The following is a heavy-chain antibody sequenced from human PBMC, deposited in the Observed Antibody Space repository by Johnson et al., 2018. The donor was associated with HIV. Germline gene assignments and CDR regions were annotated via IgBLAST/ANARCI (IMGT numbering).Heavy chain of an antibody. CDR2: IWADGSNT. V-gene: IGHV3-33*06. CDR3: AKHNGNSLYWYAFDI. J-gene: IGHJ3*02. Sequence: QVQLVESGGGVVRPGGSLRLSCAASGFTFDDYGMSWVRQAPGKGLEWVAIIWADGSNTYCADSVKGRFTISRDNSKNTLYLQMDSLRAEDTAVYYCAKHNGNSLYWYAFDIWGQGTMVTVSS. D-gene: IGHD5/OR15-5a*01. CDR1: GFTFDDYG.